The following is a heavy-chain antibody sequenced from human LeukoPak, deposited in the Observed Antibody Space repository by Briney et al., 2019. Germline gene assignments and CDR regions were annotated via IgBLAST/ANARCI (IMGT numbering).Heavy chain of an antibody. V-gene: IGHV3-48*01. Sequence: GGSLRLSCAASGFTFSTYSMNWVRQAPGKGLEWISYISHGSTRIFYADSVEVRFTVSRDDAKNALFLQMNSLRVEDTAVYYCTRDPGNSYAMDFWGQGTLVIVSS. CDR1: GFTFSTYS. CDR3: TRDPGNSYAMDF. J-gene: IGHJ4*02. CDR2: ISHGSTRI. D-gene: IGHD3-16*01.